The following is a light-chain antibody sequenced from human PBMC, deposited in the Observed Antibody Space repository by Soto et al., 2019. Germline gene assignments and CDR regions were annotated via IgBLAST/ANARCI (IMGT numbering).Light chain of an antibody. CDR1: QTIDTS. Sequence: EIVLTQSPGTLSLSPGDRATLSCRASQTIDTSLAWYQRKPGQAPRLLIYDASTRATGVPDRFSGSGSGTDFTLTISSLQSEDFAVYYCQHYNYWPYTFGQGTKVDIK. CDR3: QHYNYWPYT. V-gene: IGKV3-15*01. CDR2: DAS. J-gene: IGKJ2*01.